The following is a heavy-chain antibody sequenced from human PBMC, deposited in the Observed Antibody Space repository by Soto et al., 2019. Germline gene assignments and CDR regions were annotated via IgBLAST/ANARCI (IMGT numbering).Heavy chain of an antibody. V-gene: IGHV1-18*01. Sequence: ASVKVSCKASGYTFTSYGISWVRQAPGQGLEWMGWISAYNGNTNYAQKLQGRVTMTTDTSTSTAYMELRSLRSDDTAVYYCATQYYYGSGEVYYYYGMDVWGQGTTVTVSS. D-gene: IGHD3-10*01. CDR3: ATQYYYGSGEVYYYYGMDV. CDR2: ISAYNGNT. CDR1: GYTFTSYG. J-gene: IGHJ6*02.